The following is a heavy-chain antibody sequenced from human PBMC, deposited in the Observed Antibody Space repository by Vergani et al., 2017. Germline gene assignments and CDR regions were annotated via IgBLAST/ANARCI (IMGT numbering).Heavy chain of an antibody. CDR3: ARGRGAVAGTNYYYYMDV. CDR2: IKQDGSEK. CDR1: GFTFSSYW. D-gene: IGHD6-19*01. J-gene: IGHJ6*03. Sequence: EVQLVESGGGLVQPGGSLRLSCAASGFTFSSYWMSWVRQAPGKGLEWVANIKQDGSEKYYVDSVKGRFTIYRDNAKNSLSLQMNSLRAEDTAVYYCARGRGAVAGTNYYYYMDVWGKGTTVTVSS. V-gene: IGHV3-7*01.